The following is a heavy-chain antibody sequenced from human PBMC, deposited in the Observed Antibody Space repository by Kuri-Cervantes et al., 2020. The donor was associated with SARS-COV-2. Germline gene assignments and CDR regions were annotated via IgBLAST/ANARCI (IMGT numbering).Heavy chain of an antibody. Sequence: GGSLRLSCAASGFTFSSYWMSWVRQAPGKGLEWVANIKQDGREKNCLDSVKGRFTISRDNAKNSLYLQMNGLRAEDTALYHCARAEYDPHHYYYYMDVWGKGTTVTVS. CDR1: GFTFSSYW. J-gene: IGHJ6*03. CDR2: IKQDGREK. V-gene: IGHV3-7*03. D-gene: IGHD2/OR15-2a*01. CDR3: ARAEYDPHHYYYYMDV.